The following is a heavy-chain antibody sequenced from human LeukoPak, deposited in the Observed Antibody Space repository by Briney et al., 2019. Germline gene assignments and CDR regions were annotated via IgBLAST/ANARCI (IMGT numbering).Heavy chain of an antibody. Sequence: NPGESLTLSCAVAGFTSSNAWMSWARQAPGKGLEWVGRIKSKTDGGTRDYAAPVKCRFTISRDDSTNTLSLQMNSLKTEDTAVYYCTTFDYAAFLMGGQGTMVTVSS. J-gene: IGHJ3*02. V-gene: IGHV3-15*01. CDR2: IKSKTDGGTR. CDR1: GFTSSNAW. CDR3: TTFDYAAFLM. D-gene: IGHD4/OR15-4a*01.